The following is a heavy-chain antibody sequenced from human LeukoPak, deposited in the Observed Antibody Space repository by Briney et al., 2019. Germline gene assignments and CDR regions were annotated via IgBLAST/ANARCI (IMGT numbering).Heavy chain of an antibody. CDR1: GFTVSSNY. CDR3: ATIEVSSGYYSYYGMDV. V-gene: IGHV3-53*01. CDR2: IYSGGST. D-gene: IGHD3-22*01. Sequence: GGSLRLSCAASGFTVSSNYMSWVRQAPGKGLEWVSVIYSGGSTYYADSVKGRFTISRDNSKNTLYLQMNSLRAEDTAVYYCATIEVSSGYYSYYGMDVWGQGTTVTVSS. J-gene: IGHJ6*02.